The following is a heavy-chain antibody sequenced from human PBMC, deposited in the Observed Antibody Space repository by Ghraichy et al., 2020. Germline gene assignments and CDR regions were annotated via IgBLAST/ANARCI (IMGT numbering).Heavy chain of an antibody. CDR2: IIPILGIA. CDR3: ARGGRHCSGGSCYSHNWFDP. V-gene: IGHV1-69*04. CDR1: GGTFSSYA. Sequence: SVKVSCKASGGTFSSYAISWVRQAPGQGLEWMGRIIPILGIANYAQKFQGRVTITADKSTSTAYMELSSLRSEDTAVYYCARGGRHCSGGSCYSHNWFDPWGQGTLVTVSS. J-gene: IGHJ5*02. D-gene: IGHD2-15*01.